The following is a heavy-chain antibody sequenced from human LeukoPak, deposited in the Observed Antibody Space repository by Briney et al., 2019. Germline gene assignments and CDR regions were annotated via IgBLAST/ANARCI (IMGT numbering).Heavy chain of an antibody. Sequence: PSQTLSLTCTVSGGSISSGDYYWSWIRQPPGKGLEWIGYIYYSGSTYYNPSLKSRVTISVDTSKNQFSLKLSSVTAADTAVYCCARAYALGAYGMDVWGQGTTVTVSS. CDR2: IYYSGST. CDR1: GGSISSGDYY. CDR3: ARAYALGAYGMDV. V-gene: IGHV4-30-4*01. J-gene: IGHJ6*02. D-gene: IGHD1-26*01.